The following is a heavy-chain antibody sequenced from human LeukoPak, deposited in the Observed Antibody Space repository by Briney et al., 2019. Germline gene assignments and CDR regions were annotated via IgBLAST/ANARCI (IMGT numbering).Heavy chain of an antibody. CDR2: ISYDGSNK. J-gene: IGHJ4*02. CDR3: AGWYYYDSSGFLY. V-gene: IGHV3-30*03. CDR1: GFTFSSYG. D-gene: IGHD3-22*01. Sequence: GGSLRLSCAASGFTFSSYGMHWVRQAPGKGLERVAVISYDGSNKYYADSVKGRFTISRDNSKNTLYLQMNSLRAEDTAVYYCAGWYYYDSSGFLYWGQGTLVTVSS.